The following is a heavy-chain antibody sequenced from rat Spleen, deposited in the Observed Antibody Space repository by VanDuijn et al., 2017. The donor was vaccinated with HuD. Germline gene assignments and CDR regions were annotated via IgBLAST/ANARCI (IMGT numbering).Heavy chain of an antibody. CDR2: MSHDGGGT. CDR3: TRLYYSNWFAY. V-gene: IGHV5-20*01. Sequence: EVQLVESGGGLVQPGGSLKLSCGASGFIFSDYYMAWVRQAPTKGLEWVASMSHDGGGTYYGDSVKGRFTISRDNARSTLYLQMDSLRSEDTATYYCTRLYYSNWFAYWGQGTLVAVSS. D-gene: IGHD1-1*01. J-gene: IGHJ3*01. CDR1: GFIFSDYY.